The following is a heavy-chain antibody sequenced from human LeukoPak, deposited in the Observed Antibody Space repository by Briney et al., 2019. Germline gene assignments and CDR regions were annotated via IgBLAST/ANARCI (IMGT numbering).Heavy chain of an antibody. J-gene: IGHJ4*02. CDR3: ARINSGWYFDY. CDR2: TYYSGNT. D-gene: IGHD6-19*01. V-gene: IGHV4-59*11. Sequence: PSETLSLTCTVSGDSISGHYWSWIRQPPGKGLEYIGYTYYSGNTNYNPSLKSRVTISVDRSKNQFSLKLTSVTAEDTAVYYCARINSGWYFDYWGQGTLVTVSS. CDR1: GDSISGHY.